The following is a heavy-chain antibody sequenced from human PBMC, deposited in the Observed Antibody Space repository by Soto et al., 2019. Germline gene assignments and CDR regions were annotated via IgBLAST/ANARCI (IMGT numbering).Heavy chain of an antibody. CDR2: IKDGGYT. V-gene: IGHV4-34*01. Sequence: QVQLQQWGAGLLKPSETLSLNCAVNGGSLSGYYWSWIRQPPGKGLEWIGEIKDGGYTNYSPSLKSRATTSSDRSNNQFSLRLNSVTAADTGVYYCARGQEGVVATHWAQGALVTVSS. CDR3: ARGQEGVVATH. J-gene: IGHJ4*02. CDR1: GGSLSGYY. D-gene: IGHD5-12*01.